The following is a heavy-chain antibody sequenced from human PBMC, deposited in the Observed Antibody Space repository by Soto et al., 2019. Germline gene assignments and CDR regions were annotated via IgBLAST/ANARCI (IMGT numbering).Heavy chain of an antibody. V-gene: IGHV3-74*01. CDR1: GFTFSSYW. J-gene: IGHJ6*02. CDR3: ARGPPFGDFWSGLTQHIYYYYGMDV. CDR2: INSDGSST. D-gene: IGHD3-3*01. Sequence: GSLRLSCAASGFTFSSYWMHWVRQAPGKGLVWVSRINSDGSSTSYADSVKGRFTISRDNAKNTLYLQMNSLRAEDTAVYYCARGPPFGDFWSGLTQHIYYYYGMDVWGQGTTVTVSS.